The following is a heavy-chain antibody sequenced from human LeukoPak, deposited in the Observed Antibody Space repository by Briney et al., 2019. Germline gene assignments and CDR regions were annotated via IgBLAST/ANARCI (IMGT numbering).Heavy chain of an antibody. CDR1: GFTFSDYN. Sequence: PGGSLRLSCAASGFTFSDYNMSWVRHAPGQGLEWASDISSSGSTAYSADSAKVRFTISRDNAKNTLYLQMNRLRAEDMPVYSCARGLIMVRGVIGYWGQGTLVTVSS. CDR2: ISSSGSTA. V-gene: IGHV3-11*01. CDR3: ARGLIMVRGVIGY. J-gene: IGHJ4*02. D-gene: IGHD3-10*01.